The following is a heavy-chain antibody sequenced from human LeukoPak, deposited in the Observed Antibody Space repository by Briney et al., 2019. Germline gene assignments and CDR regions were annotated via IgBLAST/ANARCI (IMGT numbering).Heavy chain of an antibody. CDR2: IIPIFGTA. V-gene: IGHV1-69*05. D-gene: IGHD6-13*01. CDR1: GGTFSSYA. J-gene: IGHJ6*03. CDR3: ATNRPSSYYYYMDV. Sequence: ASVKVSCKASGGTFSSYAISWVRQAPGQGLEWMGGIIPIFGTANYAQKFQGRVTITTDESTSTAYMELSSLRSEDTAVYYCATNRPSSYYYYMDVWGKGTTVTVSS.